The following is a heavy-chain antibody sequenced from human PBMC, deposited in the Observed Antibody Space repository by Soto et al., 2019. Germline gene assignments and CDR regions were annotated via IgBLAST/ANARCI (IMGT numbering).Heavy chain of an antibody. CDR1: GGSISSGDYY. J-gene: IGHJ4*02. CDR3: ARAQGSGFLVS. CDR2: IYYSGST. V-gene: IGHV4-30-4*01. D-gene: IGHD3-10*01. Sequence: QVQLQESGPGLVKPSQTLSLTCTVSGGSISSGDYYWSWIRQPPGKGLEWIGYIYYSGSTYYNPSLKXRXTXPXXTSTNQFSLKLSSVTAADTAVYYCARAQGSGFLVSWGQGTLVTVSS.